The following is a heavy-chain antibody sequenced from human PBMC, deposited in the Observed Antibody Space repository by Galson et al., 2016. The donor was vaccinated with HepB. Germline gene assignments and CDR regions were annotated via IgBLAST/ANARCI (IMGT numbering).Heavy chain of an antibody. Sequence: TLSLTCTVSGGSISSGGYYWNWIRQRPGKGLEWIGYISNSGSTHYNPSLKSRLTMSVDTSKNQFSLKLSSVTAADSAVYFCARVAAATLGYYYYYGLDVWGQGTTATVSS. CDR2: ISNSGST. J-gene: IGHJ6*02. CDR3: ARVAAATLGYYYYYGLDV. D-gene: IGHD2-15*01. CDR1: GGSISSGGYY. V-gene: IGHV4-31*03.